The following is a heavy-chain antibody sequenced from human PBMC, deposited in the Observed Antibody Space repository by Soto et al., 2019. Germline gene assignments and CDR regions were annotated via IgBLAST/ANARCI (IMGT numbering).Heavy chain of an antibody. V-gene: IGHV4-4*02. CDR1: GGSISSSNW. D-gene: IGHD2-15*01. J-gene: IGHJ4*02. CDR3: AIAVGYCSGGSCHGLDY. Sequence: QVQLQESGPGLVRPSGTLALTCAVSGGSISSSNWWNWGSKPPGKGLEWIGEIYHSGATNYNPSLNNLVTISVDKSKNQFSLKLSSVTAAEPAVYYCAIAVGYCSGGSCHGLDYWGKGTLVTVSS. CDR2: IYHSGAT.